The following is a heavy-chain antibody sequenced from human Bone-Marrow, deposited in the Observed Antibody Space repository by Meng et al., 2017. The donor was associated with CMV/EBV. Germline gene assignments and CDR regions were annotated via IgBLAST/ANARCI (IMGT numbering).Heavy chain of an antibody. CDR1: GFSVSSNY. CDR2: TYSGGDT. Sequence: GGSLRLSCAPSGFSVSSNYMSWVRQAPGKGLEWVSITYSGGDTYYADSVKGRFTISRDNSKNTLYLQMNCLGAEDTAVYYCAKGGAAIRDWGQGTLVTVSS. D-gene: IGHD2-2*02. CDR3: AKGGAAIRD. V-gene: IGHV3-66*02. J-gene: IGHJ4*02.